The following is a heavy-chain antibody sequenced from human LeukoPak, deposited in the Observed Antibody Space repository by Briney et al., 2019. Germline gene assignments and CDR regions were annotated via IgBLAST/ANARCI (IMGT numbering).Heavy chain of an antibody. Sequence: GGSLRLTCAASGFAFSNYSMNWVRLAPGKGLEWVSYISRSSSILYYADSVKGRFTISRDNAKNSLYLQMNSLRDEDTAVYYCARDHSSSWTFDYWGQGTLVTVSS. CDR3: ARDHSSSWTFDY. J-gene: IGHJ4*02. CDR1: GFAFSNYS. V-gene: IGHV3-48*02. CDR2: ISRSSSIL. D-gene: IGHD6-13*01.